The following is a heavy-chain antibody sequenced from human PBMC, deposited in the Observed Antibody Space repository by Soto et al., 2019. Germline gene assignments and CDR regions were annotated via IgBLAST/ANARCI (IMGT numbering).Heavy chain of an antibody. V-gene: IGHV3-73*01. J-gene: IGHJ4*02. D-gene: IGHD4-17*01. CDR2: IRSKANSYAT. CDR3: TRHWDYGDYVIFDY. Sequence: LRLSCAASGFTFSGSAMHWVRQASGKGLEWVGRIRSKANSYATAYAASVKGRFTISRDDSKNTAYLQMNSLKTEDTAVYYCTRHWDYGDYVIFDYWGQGTLVTVSS. CDR1: GFTFSGSA.